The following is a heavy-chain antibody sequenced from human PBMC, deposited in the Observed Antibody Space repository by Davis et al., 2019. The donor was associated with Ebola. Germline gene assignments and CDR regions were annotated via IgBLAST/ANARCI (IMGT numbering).Heavy chain of an antibody. CDR1: GFTFSSYW. J-gene: IGHJ4*02. CDR3: AKDKVYDILTGYFDY. Sequence: PGGSLRLSCAASGFTFSSYWMSWVRQAPGKGLEWVSAISGSGGSTYYADSVKGRFTISRDNSKNTLYLQMSSLRAEDTAVYYCAKDKVYDILTGYFDYWGQGTLVTVSS. D-gene: IGHD3-9*01. V-gene: IGHV3-23*01. CDR2: ISGSGGST.